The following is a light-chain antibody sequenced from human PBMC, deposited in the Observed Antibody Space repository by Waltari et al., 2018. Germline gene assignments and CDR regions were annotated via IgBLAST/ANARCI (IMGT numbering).Light chain of an antibody. CDR3: FAYLGSDSWV. Sequence: QSALTQPPSASGSPGQSVTISCTGATIAAYNYISWYQQHPGKAPKLIIHEVHKRPSGVPDRFAASKSGNTASLTVSGLQPEDESNYYCFAYLGSDSWVFGGGTKLTVL. CDR2: EVH. V-gene: IGLV2-8*01. CDR1: TIAAYNY. J-gene: IGLJ3*02.